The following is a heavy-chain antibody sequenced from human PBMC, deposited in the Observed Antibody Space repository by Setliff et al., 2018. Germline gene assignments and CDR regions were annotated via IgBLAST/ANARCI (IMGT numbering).Heavy chain of an antibody. CDR3: ARDRRNYYDSRGYRAFDI. D-gene: IGHD3-22*01. J-gene: IGHJ3*02. CDR2: IIPILGIA. CDR1: GGTFSSYA. V-gene: IGHV1-69*10. Sequence: SVKVSCKASGGTFSSYAISWVRQAPGQGLEWMGGIIPILGIANYAQKFQGRVTITADKSTSTAYMELSSLRSEDTAVYYCARDRRNYYDSRGYRAFDIWSQGTMVTVSS.